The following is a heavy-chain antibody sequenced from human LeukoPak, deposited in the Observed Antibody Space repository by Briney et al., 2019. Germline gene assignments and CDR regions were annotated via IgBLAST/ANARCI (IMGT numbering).Heavy chain of an antibody. CDR3: AKDRDDILTGYFPSPFDY. V-gene: IGHV3-23*01. CDR2: ISGSGGST. Sequence: GGSLRLSCAASGFTFSSYAMSWVRQAPGKGLEWVSAISGSGGSTYYADSVKGRFTISRDNSKNTLYLQMNSLRAEDTAVYYCAKDRDDILTGYFPSPFDYWGQGTLVTVSS. CDR1: GFTFSSYA. D-gene: IGHD3-9*01. J-gene: IGHJ4*02.